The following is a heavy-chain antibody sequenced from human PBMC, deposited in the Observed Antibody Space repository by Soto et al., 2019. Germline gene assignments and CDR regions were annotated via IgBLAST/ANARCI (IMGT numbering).Heavy chain of an antibody. V-gene: IGHV3-23*01. J-gene: IGHJ6*02. CDR3: AKENTKMIRGANRHHYYGLDV. Sequence: QLLESGGGLIQPGGSLRLSCAASEFTFSAYAMSWVRQAPGKGPEWVAEVSGGGGSIYYADSVKGRFSISRDNSKNMLFLPMDSLGVADTAVYYCAKENTKMIRGANRHHYYGLDVWSQGTTVIVSS. D-gene: IGHD3-10*01. CDR1: EFTFSAYA. CDR2: VSGGGGSI.